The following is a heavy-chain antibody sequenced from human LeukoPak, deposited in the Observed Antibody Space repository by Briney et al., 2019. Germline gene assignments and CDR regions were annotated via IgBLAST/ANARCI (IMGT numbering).Heavy chain of an antibody. CDR2: INHSGST. D-gene: IGHD3-10*02. V-gene: IGHV4-34*01. CDR3: ARGTMFPYYFDY. J-gene: IGHJ4*02. CDR1: AESFSDYY. Sequence: NPSETLSLTCAVYAESFSDYYWSWIRQPPGKGLEWIGEINHSGSTNYNPSLKTRVTISIDTSNNQFSLKLSSVTAADTAVYYCARGTMFPYYFDYWGQGTLVTVSS.